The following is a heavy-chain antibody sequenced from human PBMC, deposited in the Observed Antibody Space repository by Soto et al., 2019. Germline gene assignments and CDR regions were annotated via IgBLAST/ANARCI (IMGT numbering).Heavy chain of an antibody. CDR1: GFTFSSYS. CDR2: ISSSSSTI. D-gene: IGHD5-12*01. CDR3: AREFNRQLRRNYFDY. V-gene: IGHV3-48*01. J-gene: IGHJ4*02. Sequence: EVQLVESGGGLVQPGGSLRLSCAASGFTFSSYSMNWVHQAPGKGLEWVSYISSSSSTIYYADSVKGRFTISRDNAKNSLYLQMNSLRAEDTAVYYCAREFNRQLRRNYFDYWGQGTLVTVSS.